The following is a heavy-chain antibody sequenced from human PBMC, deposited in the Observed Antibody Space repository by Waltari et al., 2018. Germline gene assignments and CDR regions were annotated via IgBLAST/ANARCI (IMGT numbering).Heavy chain of an antibody. CDR1: GGSISSYY. D-gene: IGHD6-19*01. Sequence: QVQLQESGPGLVKPSEPLSPTCTVSGGSISSYYWTWIRQPPGKGLEWIGYIYYSGSTNYNPSLKSRVTISVDTSKNQFSLKLSSVTAADTAVYYCARIYSSGWYYYFDYWGQGTLVTVSS. CDR2: IYYSGST. CDR3: ARIYSSGWYYYFDY. J-gene: IGHJ4*02. V-gene: IGHV4-59*01.